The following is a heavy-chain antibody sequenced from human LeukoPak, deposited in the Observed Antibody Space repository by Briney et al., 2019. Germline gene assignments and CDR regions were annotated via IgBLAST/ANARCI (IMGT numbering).Heavy chain of an antibody. D-gene: IGHD1-14*01. CDR3: ARQDHGPDY. Sequence: PGGSLRLSCSASGFTFSNHWMNWVRQAPGKGLEWVANINKDGSEKKYVDSVKGRFTISRDNAKNSLYLQMNYLRPEDTAVYYCARQDHGPDYWGQGTLVTVSS. CDR1: GFTFSNHW. CDR2: INKDGSEK. V-gene: IGHV3-7*01. J-gene: IGHJ4*02.